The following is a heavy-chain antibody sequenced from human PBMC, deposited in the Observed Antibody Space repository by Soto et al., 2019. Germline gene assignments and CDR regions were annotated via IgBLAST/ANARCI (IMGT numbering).Heavy chain of an antibody. D-gene: IGHD1-26*01. Sequence: GALRLSLAASGFSFSDYWMHCVLQAPGKGLVWVSCIDTDGSTTTYADSVKGRFTISRDNVKNTLYLQMDSLRAEDTALYYCSRGGGFSGNYLGGQGTLVTVSS. CDR1: GFSFSDYW. CDR3: SRGGGFSGNYL. CDR2: IDTDGSTT. V-gene: IGHV3-74*01. J-gene: IGHJ4*02.